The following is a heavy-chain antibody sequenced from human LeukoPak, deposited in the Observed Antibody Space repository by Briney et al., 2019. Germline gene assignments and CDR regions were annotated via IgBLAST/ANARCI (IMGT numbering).Heavy chain of an antibody. CDR2: ISYDGSKN. Sequence: GGSLRPSCAASGFTFSSYDMHWVRQAPGKGPEWVAVISYDGSKNYYADSVKGRFTISRDNSKNTLYLQMNNLRDEDTAVYSCAKASGAAAVITFDYWGQGTLVTVSS. V-gene: IGHV3-30*18. D-gene: IGHD3-16*01. CDR3: AKASGAAAVITFDY. J-gene: IGHJ4*02. CDR1: GFTFSSYD.